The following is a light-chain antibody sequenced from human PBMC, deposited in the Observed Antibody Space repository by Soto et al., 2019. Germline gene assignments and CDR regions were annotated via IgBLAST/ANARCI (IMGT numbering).Light chain of an antibody. J-gene: IGKJ1*01. V-gene: IGKV3-15*01. Sequence: EIVMTQSPATLSVSPGERDTLSCRASQSVSSNLACYQQEPGQAPRPLIYGASSRATGFLARFSGSGFGTEFTLTFISLQSEDFAVYYCQQYNNWPRWTFGQGTKV. CDR1: QSVSSN. CDR3: QQYNNWPRWT. CDR2: GAS.